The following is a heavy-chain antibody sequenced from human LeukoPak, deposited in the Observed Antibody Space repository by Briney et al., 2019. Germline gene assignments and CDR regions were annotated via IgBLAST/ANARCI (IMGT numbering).Heavy chain of an antibody. D-gene: IGHD3-22*01. J-gene: IGHJ4*02. CDR2: INPNSGGT. Sequence: GASVKVSCTASGYTFTGYYIHWVRQAPGQGLEWMGWINPNSGGTNYAQKFQGRVTMTRDTSISTAYMELSRLRSDDTAVYYCARGSMIVVVKYFDYWGQGTLVTVSS. V-gene: IGHV1-2*02. CDR1: GYTFTGYY. CDR3: ARGSMIVVVKYFDY.